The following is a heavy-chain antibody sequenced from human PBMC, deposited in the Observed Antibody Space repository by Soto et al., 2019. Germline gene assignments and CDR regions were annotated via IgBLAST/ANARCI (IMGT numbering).Heavy chain of an antibody. V-gene: IGHV3-13*01. CDR1: GFTFSKFD. CDR2: IGTVGNT. CDR3: VSGNAGWNF. J-gene: IGHJ4*02. Sequence: EVQLVESGGTLVQPGGSLRLSCAASGFTFSKFDMHWVRQATGKGLEWVSGIGTVGNTHDSAYVKGRFTISSEDANSAFFLQMNSLRAEDTAVYFCVSGNAGWNFWGQGTLVTVSS. D-gene: IGHD6-19*01.